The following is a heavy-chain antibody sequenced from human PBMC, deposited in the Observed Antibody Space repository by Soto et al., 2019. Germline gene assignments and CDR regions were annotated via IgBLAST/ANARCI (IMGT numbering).Heavy chain of an antibody. D-gene: IGHD3-10*01. V-gene: IGHV3-30*18. CDR3: AKDQGLYYNNSLWGLDV. CDR2: IAYDSSVN. Sequence: WTLGLWCKGSGVELRRYGIHWVRQAPGEGLEWVAVIAYDSSVNYYADSVKGRFTVLRDHSKNTVHLQMNSLRADDTAVYYCAKDQGLYYNNSLWGLDVWGQGT. J-gene: IGHJ6*02. CDR1: GVELRRYG.